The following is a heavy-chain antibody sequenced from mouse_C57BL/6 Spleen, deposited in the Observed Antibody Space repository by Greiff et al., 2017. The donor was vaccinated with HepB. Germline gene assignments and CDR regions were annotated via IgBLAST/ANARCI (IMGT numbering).Heavy chain of an antibody. CDR3: ARDGNGRYFDY. J-gene: IGHJ2*01. CDR1: GFTFSSYA. Sequence: EVQVVESGGGLVKPGGSLKLSCAASGFTFSSYAMSWVRQTPEKRLEWVATISDGGSYTYYPDNVKGRFTISRDNAKNNLYLQMSHLKSEDTAMYYCARDGNGRYFDYWGQGTTLTVSS. CDR2: ISDGGSYT. V-gene: IGHV5-4*01. D-gene: IGHD2-1*01.